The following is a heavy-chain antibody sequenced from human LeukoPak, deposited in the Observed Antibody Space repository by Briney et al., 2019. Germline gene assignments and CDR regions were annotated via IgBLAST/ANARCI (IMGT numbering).Heavy chain of an antibody. V-gene: IGHV3-23*01. Sequence: GGSLRLSCAASGCTFSSYAMSWVRQAPGKGLEWVSAISGSGGSTYYADSVKGRFTISRDNSKNTLYLQMNSLRAEDTAVYYCAKVLWLVRYYFDYWGQGTLVTVSS. D-gene: IGHD6-19*01. CDR2: ISGSGGST. CDR1: GCTFSSYA. J-gene: IGHJ4*02. CDR3: AKVLWLVRYYFDY.